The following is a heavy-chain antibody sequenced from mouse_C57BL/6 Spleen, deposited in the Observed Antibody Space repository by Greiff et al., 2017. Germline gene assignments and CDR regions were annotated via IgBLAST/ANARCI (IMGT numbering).Heavy chain of an antibody. CDR3: ARYGNYEGFAY. J-gene: IGHJ3*01. V-gene: IGHV1-20*01. Sequence: EVKLMESGPELVKPGDSVKISCKASGYSFTGYFMNWVMQSHGKSLEWIGRINPYNGDTFYNQKFKGKATLTVDKSSSTAHMELRSLTSEDSAVYYCARYGNYEGFAYWGQGTLVTVSA. CDR2: INPYNGDT. D-gene: IGHD2-1*01. CDR1: GYSFTGYF.